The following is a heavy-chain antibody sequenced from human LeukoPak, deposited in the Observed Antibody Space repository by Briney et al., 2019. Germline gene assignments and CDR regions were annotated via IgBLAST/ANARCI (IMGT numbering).Heavy chain of an antibody. CDR2: IYTSGST. J-gene: IGHJ5*02. D-gene: IGHD6-13*01. Sequence: SETLSLTCTVSGGSISSYYWSWIRQPAGKGLEWVGRIYTSGSTNYNPSLKSRVTMSVDTSKNQFSLKLSSVTAADTAVYYCARGPDSSWYNNWFDPWGQGTLVTVSS. V-gene: IGHV4-4*07. CDR1: GGSISSYY. CDR3: ARGPDSSWYNNWFDP.